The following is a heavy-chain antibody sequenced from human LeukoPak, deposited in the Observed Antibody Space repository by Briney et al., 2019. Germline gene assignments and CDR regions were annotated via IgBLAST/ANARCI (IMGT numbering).Heavy chain of an antibody. CDR3: VKEVPGTTIYD. D-gene: IGHD4-11*01. J-gene: IGHJ4*02. CDR2: IFRGDGT. CDR1: GFIVSTNY. Sequence: GGSLRLSCVASGFIVSTNYMSWVRQAPGKGLGWVAVIFRGDGTYHADSVKGRFTISRDTSKNTVYLHMNSLTAADTAVYYCVKEVPGTTIYDWGQGILVTVSS. V-gene: IGHV3-66*01.